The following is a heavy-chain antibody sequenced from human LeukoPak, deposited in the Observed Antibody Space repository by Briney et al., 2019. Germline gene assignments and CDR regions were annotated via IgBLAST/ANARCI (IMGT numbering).Heavy chain of an antibody. CDR3: ATYRQVLLPFES. D-gene: IGHD2-8*02. Sequence: GGSLRLSCAASGFTFSTFAMIWVRQPPGKGLEWFSSIIPSGGEIHYADSVRGRFTISRDNSKSTLSLQMNSLRAEDTTIYYCATYRQVLLPFESWGQGTLVTVSS. J-gene: IGHJ4*02. CDR2: IIPSGGEI. V-gene: IGHV3-23*01. CDR1: GFTFSTFA.